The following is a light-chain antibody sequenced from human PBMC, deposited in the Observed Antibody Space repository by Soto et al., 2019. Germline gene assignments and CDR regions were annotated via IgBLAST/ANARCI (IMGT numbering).Light chain of an antibody. CDR1: ASNLGGNP. V-gene: IGLV1-44*01. J-gene: IGLJ2*01. CDR3: AAWDDSLNAVV. Sequence: QSVLTQPPSVSGTPGQKVSISCSGSASNLGGNPVNWYQHLPGAAPKLLIYTNHQRPSGVPDRFYGSKSATSASLAISGLRSEDEADFYCAAWDDSLNAVVFGGGTQLTVL. CDR2: TNH.